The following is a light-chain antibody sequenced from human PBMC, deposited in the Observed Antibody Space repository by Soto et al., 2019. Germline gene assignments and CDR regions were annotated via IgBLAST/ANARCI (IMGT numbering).Light chain of an antibody. CDR1: NIRSYS. J-gene: IGLJ2*01. CDR3: QVWDSRGDRPV. CDR2: DDT. Sequence: SYELTQPPSVSVAPGQTAKIACGGDNIRSYSVHWYLQRLGQAPVLVVYDDTDRPSGIPERFSGSNSGNTATLSISRVEAGDEAEYYCQVWDSRGDRPVFGGGTKLTVL. V-gene: IGLV3-21*02.